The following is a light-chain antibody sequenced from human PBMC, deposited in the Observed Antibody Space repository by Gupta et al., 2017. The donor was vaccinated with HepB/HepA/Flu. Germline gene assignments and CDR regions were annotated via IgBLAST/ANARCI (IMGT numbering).Light chain of an antibody. CDR2: GAS. CDR1: QSITTY. J-gene: IGKJ4*01. CDR3: QQGYAVPLT. Sequence: DIQMTQSPSSLSASVGDRVTITCRASQSITTYINWYQQRPGGAPKVIIYGASPLGCGVPSRFSGSGSGTHFTLAISSLQPEDFAAYYCQQGYAVPLTFGGGTKVESK. V-gene: IGKV1-39*01.